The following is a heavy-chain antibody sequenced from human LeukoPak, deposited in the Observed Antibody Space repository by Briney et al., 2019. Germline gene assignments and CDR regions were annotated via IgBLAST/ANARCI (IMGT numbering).Heavy chain of an antibody. J-gene: IGHJ3*02. V-gene: IGHV4-59*01. D-gene: IGHD3-22*01. Sequence: SETLSLTCTVSGGSISGSYWSWIRQPPGKGLEWIGYIYYSGSTNYNPSLKSRVTISVDTSKNQFSLKLSSVTAADTAVYYCARSWVYYYDSSGSFAFDMWGQGTMVTVYS. CDR3: ARSWVYYYDSSGSFAFDM. CDR2: IYYSGST. CDR1: GGSISGSY.